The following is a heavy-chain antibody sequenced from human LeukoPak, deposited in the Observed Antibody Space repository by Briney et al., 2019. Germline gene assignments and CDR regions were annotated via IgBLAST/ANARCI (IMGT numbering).Heavy chain of an antibody. J-gene: IGHJ6*03. CDR1: GYSISSAYY. D-gene: IGHD1-1*01. CDR3: ARVTTAGSYYMDV. V-gene: IGHV4-38-2*02. Sequence: SETLSLTCTVSGYSISSAYYWGWIRQPPGKGPEWVASIYHSGSTYSNPSLKSRVTISVDTSQNQFSLKLSSVTAADTAVYYCARVTTAGSYYMDVWGKGTTVTVSS. CDR2: IYHSGST.